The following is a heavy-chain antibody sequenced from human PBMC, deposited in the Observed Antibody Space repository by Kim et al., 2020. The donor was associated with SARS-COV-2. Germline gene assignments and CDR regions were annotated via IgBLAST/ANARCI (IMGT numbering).Heavy chain of an antibody. J-gene: IGHJ3*01. CDR1: GYTFTSYG. D-gene: IGHD3-10*01. V-gene: IGHV1-18*04. CDR3: ARGAPLWFGELKGDFDL. CDR2: ISAYNGNT. Sequence: ASVKVSCKASGYTFTSYGISWVRQAPGQGLEWMGWISAYNGNTNYAQKLQGRVTMTTDTSTSTAYMELRSLRSDDTAVYYCARGAPLWFGELKGDFDLWGQGTMVTVSS.